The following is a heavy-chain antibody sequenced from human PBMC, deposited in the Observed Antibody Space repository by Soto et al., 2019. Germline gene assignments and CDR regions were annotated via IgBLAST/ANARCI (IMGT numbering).Heavy chain of an antibody. Sequence: EVQLVQSGAEVKKPGESLRISCKGSGYSFTSYWISWVRQMPGKGVEWMGRIDPSDSYTKYSPSFQDHVTMSADKSISTAYLQWSSLKASDTAMYYWARLRYDYGDYLWFHPWGQGTLVTVSS. D-gene: IGHD4-17*01. J-gene: IGHJ5*02. CDR1: GYSFTSYW. CDR2: IDPSDSYT. V-gene: IGHV5-10-1*03. CDR3: ARLRYDYGDYLWFHP.